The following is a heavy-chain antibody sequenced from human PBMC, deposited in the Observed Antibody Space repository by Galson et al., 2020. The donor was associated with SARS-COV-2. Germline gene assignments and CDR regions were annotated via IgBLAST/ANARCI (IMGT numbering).Heavy chain of an antibody. CDR1: GFTFSTYA. CDR3: ARDNIGYNSGNAFGV. J-gene: IGHJ3*01. V-gene: IGHV3-30*04. Sequence: GGSLRLSCEASGFTFSTYAMHWVRQAPGKGLEWVADIFHGGSRKYYADSVKGRFTISRDDSESTLYLQMDSLRAEDTAVYYCARDNIGYNSGNAFGVWGPGTVVTVSS. CDR2: IFHGGSRK. D-gene: IGHD1-1*01.